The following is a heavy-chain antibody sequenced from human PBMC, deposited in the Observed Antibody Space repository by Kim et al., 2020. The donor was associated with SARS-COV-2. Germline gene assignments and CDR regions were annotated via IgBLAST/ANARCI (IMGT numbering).Heavy chain of an antibody. Sequence: SETLSLTCSVSGDSITSSSYFWGWIRQPPGKGLEWIGTIYYSGSPYYNPSLESRVTISVDTSKNQFSLKLISVTAADTAVYYCAREVGGSGTYFDTFDIWGQGTTVTVSS. J-gene: IGHJ3*02. CDR3: AREVGGSGTYFDTFDI. D-gene: IGHD3-10*01. V-gene: IGHV4-39*07. CDR2: IYYSGSP. CDR1: GDSITSSSYF.